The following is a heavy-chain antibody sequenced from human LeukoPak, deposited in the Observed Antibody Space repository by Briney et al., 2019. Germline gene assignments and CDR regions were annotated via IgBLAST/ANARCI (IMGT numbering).Heavy chain of an antibody. CDR2: ISSSSYI. CDR3: ARGPGYYGSGSYYTNYFDY. V-gene: IGHV3-21*01. D-gene: IGHD3-10*01. Sequence: PGGSLRLSCAASGFTFSSYSMTWVRQAPGKGLEWVSSISSSSYIYYADSVKGRFTISRDNAKNSLYLQMNSLRAEDTAVYYCARGPGYYGSGSYYTNYFDYWGQGTLATVSS. J-gene: IGHJ4*02. CDR1: GFTFSSYS.